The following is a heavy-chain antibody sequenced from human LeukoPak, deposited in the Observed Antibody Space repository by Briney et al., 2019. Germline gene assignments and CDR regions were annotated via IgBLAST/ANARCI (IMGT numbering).Heavy chain of an antibody. CDR2: VSSNGAKT. CDR3: AKSCNSGNCYYNY. Sequence: GGSLRLSCAASGFTLSSYAITWVRQAPGKGLEWVSAVSSNGAKTYYADSVKGRFTISRDNYKNMVFLQMNSLRADDTAIYYCAKSCNSGNCYYNYWGQGTLVTVSS. V-gene: IGHV3-23*01. CDR1: GFTLSSYA. J-gene: IGHJ4*02. D-gene: IGHD2/OR15-2a*01.